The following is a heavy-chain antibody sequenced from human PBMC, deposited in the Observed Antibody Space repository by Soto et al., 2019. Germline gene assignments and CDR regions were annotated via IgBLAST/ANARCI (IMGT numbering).Heavy chain of an antibody. V-gene: IGHV4-31*03. CDR3: SRGRNPQKGGRS. CDR2: IYYSGST. Sequence: PSETLSLTCTVSGGSINSGGYYWSWIRQHPGKGLEWIGYIYYSGSTYYNPSLKSRVTISVDTSKNQFSLKLTSVTAADTAVYFCSRGRNPQKGGRSGGQGTLVTVSS. D-gene: IGHD3-16*01. CDR1: GGSINSGGYY. J-gene: IGHJ4*02.